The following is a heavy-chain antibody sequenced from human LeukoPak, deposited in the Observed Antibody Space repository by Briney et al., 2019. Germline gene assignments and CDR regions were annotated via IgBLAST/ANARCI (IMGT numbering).Heavy chain of an antibody. CDR3: AREDWFHFDY. Sequence: PGGSLRISCAASGFAFSRSWMTWVRQGPGKGLEWVANINKDATAKYYVDSVKGRFTISRDNAKNSLYLQMNGLRAEDTAVYYCAREDWFHFDYWGQGTLVTVSS. CDR1: GFAFSRSW. D-gene: IGHD3-10*01. V-gene: IGHV3-7*03. J-gene: IGHJ4*02. CDR2: INKDATAK.